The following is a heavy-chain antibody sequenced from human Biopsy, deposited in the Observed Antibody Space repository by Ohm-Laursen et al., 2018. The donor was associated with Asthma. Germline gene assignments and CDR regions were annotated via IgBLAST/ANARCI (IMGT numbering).Heavy chain of an antibody. CDR2: ISSDGHIK. CDR1: GFVFSQSD. CDR3: ARDGPELPTELDY. Sequence: SLRLSCAASGFVFSQSDIHWVRQAPGKGLEWVALISSDGHIKKYVDSEKGRFTISRDNAKNSLYLQMNSLRAEDTAVYYCARDGPELPTELDYWGPGTLVTVSS. D-gene: IGHD1-14*01. V-gene: IGHV3-33*08. J-gene: IGHJ4*02.